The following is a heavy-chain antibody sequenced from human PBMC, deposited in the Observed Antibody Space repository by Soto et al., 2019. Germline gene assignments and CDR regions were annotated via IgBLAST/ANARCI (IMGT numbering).Heavy chain of an antibody. Sequence: AWRSLRLSCAASGFACSSHHMSWFRQAPERGLEWVSGISDGGDLTYNADSVKGRFTISRYNSKNILFLQMNRLRAEDTALYYCARRAFGSTGSFDLWRQGTMVTVSS. CDR2: ISDGGDLT. J-gene: IGHJ3*01. CDR1: GFACSSHH. V-gene: IGHV3-23*01. CDR3: ARRAFGSTGSFDL. D-gene: IGHD6-13*01.